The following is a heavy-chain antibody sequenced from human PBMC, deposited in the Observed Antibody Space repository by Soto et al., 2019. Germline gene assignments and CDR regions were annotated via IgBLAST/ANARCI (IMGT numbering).Heavy chain of an antibody. CDR2: SRDKPQGYST. CDR3: VRATYFSDSSGYTRCLDY. CDR1: GFTLSDHY. D-gene: IGHD3-22*01. V-gene: IGHV3-72*01. Sequence: PGGSLRLSCAVSGFTLSDHYIDWVRQAPGKGPEWVGRSRDKPQGYSTAYAASVKGRFTTSRDESKNSAYLQMNSLKTEDTAVYYCVRATYFSDSSGYTRCLDYWGQGTLVTVSS. J-gene: IGHJ4*02.